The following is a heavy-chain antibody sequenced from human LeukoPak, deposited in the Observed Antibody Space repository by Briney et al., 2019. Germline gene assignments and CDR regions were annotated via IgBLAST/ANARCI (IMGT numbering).Heavy chain of an antibody. D-gene: IGHD5-18*01. CDR3: ARDRGPQRGYSYGYYFFDY. CDR2: INPNSGGT. Sequence: GASVKVSCKASGYTFTGYYMHWVRQAPGQGLEWMGWINPNSGGTNYAQKFQGRVTMTRDTSISTAYMELSSLRSEDTAVYYCARDRGPQRGYSYGYYFFDYWGQGTLVTVSS. CDR1: GYTFTGYY. V-gene: IGHV1-2*02. J-gene: IGHJ4*02.